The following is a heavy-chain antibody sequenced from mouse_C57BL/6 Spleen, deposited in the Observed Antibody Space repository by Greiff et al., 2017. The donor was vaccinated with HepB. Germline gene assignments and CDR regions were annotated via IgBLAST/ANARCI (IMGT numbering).Heavy chain of an antibody. Sequence: DVMLVESGGGLVKPGGSLKLSCAASGFTFSDYGMHWVRQAPEKGLEWVAYISSGSSTIYYADTVKGRFTISRDNAKNTLFLQMTSLRSEDTAMYYCANLLAFAYWGQGTLVTVSA. CDR3: ANLLAFAY. D-gene: IGHD1-1*01. J-gene: IGHJ3*01. CDR1: GFTFSDYG. V-gene: IGHV5-17*01. CDR2: ISSGSSTI.